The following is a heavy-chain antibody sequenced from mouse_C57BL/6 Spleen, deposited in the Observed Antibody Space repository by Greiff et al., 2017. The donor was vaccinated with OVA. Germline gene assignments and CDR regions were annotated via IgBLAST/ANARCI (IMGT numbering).Heavy chain of an antibody. CDR2: IDPSDSYT. CDR1: GYTFTSYW. J-gene: IGHJ4*01. CDR3: ASGRDYYAMDY. Sequence: QVQLQQPGAELVKPGASVKLSCKASGYTFTSYWMQWVKQRPGQGLEWIGEIDPSDSYTNYNQKFKGKATLTVDTSSSTAYMQLSSLTSEDSAVYYCASGRDYYAMDYWGQGTSVTVSS. V-gene: IGHV1-50*01.